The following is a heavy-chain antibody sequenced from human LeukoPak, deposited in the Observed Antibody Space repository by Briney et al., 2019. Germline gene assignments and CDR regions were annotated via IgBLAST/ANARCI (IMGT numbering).Heavy chain of an antibody. CDR2: ISSGGST. V-gene: IGHV4-61*02. J-gene: IGHJ3*02. CDR3: ARGPYSYDSSGAFDI. CDR1: GDSISSGDYY. D-gene: IGHD3-22*01. Sequence: SQTLSLTCTVSGDSISSGDYYWSWIRQPAGKGLEWIGRISSGGSTNYNPSLKSRVTISVDTSKNQFSLKLSSVTAADTAVYFCARGPYSYDSSGAFDIWGQGTMVTVSS.